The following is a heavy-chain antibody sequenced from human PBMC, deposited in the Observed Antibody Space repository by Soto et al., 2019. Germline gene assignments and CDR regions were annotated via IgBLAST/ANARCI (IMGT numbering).Heavy chain of an antibody. CDR3: ARGSPGPVDH. J-gene: IGHJ4*02. D-gene: IGHD3-10*01. V-gene: IGHV1-8*01. CDR1: GYSFTSLH. Sequence: QVQLVQSGAEVRRPGASVKVSCKASGYSFTSLHFNWVRQATGQGLEWIGWMNPHSGETGYAQRFQGRVTMTRDISLSTAYMELRSLISHDTAVYFCARGSPGPVDHWGQGTLVTVSS. CDR2: MNPHSGET.